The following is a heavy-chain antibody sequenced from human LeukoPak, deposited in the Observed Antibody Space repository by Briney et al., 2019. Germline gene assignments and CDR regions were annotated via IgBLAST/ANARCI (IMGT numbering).Heavy chain of an antibody. J-gene: IGHJ6*02. Sequence: SETLSLTCTVSGGSISSYYWSWIRQPPGKGLEWIGYIYHSGSTYYNPSLKSRVTISVDRSKNQFSLKLSSVTAADTAVYYCARETGRYGMDVWGQGTTVTVSS. CDR3: ARETGRYGMDV. CDR1: GGSISSYY. CDR2: IYHSGST. D-gene: IGHD1-14*01. V-gene: IGHV4-59*12.